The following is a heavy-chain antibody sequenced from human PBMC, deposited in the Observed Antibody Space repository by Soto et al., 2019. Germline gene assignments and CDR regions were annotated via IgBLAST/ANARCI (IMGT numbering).Heavy chain of an antibody. J-gene: IGHJ6*02. V-gene: IGHV4-34*01. CDR3: ARAGYSYGYGMDV. CDR1: GGSFSGHY. D-gene: IGHD5-18*01. CDR2: INHSGST. Sequence: SQTLCLRWAVDGGSFSGHYWSRIRQPPGKGLEWIGEINHSGSTNYNPSLKSRVTISVDTSKNQFSLKLSSVTAADTAVYYCARAGYSYGYGMDVWGQGTTVTVSS.